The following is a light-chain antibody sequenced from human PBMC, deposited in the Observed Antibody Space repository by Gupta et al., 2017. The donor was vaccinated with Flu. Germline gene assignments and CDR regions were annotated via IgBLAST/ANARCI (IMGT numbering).Light chain of an antibody. CDR1: QSISSY. CDR2: AAS. V-gene: IGKV1-39*01. Sequence: PSSLSASLGDRVTITCLASQSISSYLNWYQQKPEKAPKLLIYAASTLQSGVPSRFSGSGSGTDFTLSISSLQPEDFATYYCQQCYDIPHTFGQGTKVEIK. J-gene: IGKJ2*01. CDR3: QQCYDIPHT.